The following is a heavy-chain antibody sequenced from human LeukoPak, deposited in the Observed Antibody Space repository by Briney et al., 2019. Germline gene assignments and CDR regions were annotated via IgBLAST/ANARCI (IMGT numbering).Heavy chain of an antibody. CDR1: GGSISSYY. D-gene: IGHD5-24*01. CDR3: ASGMATITPFDY. CDR2: IYYSGST. V-gene: IGHV4-59*01. J-gene: IGHJ4*02. Sequence: SETLSLTCTVSGGSISSYYWSWIRQPPGKGLEWIGYIYYSGSTNYKPSPKSRVTMSVDTSKNQFSLKLSSVTAADTAVYYCASGMATITPFDYWGQGTLVTVSS.